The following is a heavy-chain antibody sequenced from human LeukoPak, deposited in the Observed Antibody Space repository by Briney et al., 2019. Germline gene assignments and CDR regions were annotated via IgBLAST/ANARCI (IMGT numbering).Heavy chain of an antibody. CDR3: ARDYGHYDILTGYRPYGMDV. J-gene: IGHJ6*02. CDR2: IYYSGST. V-gene: IGHV4-31*03. CDR1: GGSISSGGYY. D-gene: IGHD3-9*01. Sequence: SQTLSLTCTVSGGSISSGGYYWSWIRQHPGKGLEWIGYIYYSGSTYYNPSLKSRVTISVDTSKNQFSLKLSSVTAADTAVYYCARDYGHYDILTGYRPYGMDVWGQGTTDTVSS.